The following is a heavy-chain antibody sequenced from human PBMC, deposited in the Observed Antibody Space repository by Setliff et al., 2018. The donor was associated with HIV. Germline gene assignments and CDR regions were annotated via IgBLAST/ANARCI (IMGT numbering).Heavy chain of an antibody. J-gene: IGHJ6*03. V-gene: IGHV4-34*01. D-gene: IGHD5-12*01. CDR3: ARGATPLPGYSDRWEYFYMDV. CDR1: GGSFSEYY. CDR2: INHSGST. Sequence: KSSETLSLTCAVYGGSFSEYYWSWIRQSPGKGLEWIGEINHSGSTHYNPPLKSRATISVDTSKNQFSPRLNSVTAADTAVYYCARGATPLPGYSDRWEYFYMDVWGEGTTVTVSS.